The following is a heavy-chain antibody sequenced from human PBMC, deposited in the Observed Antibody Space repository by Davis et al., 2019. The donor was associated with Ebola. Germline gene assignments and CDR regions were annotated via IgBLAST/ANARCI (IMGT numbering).Heavy chain of an antibody. Sequence: GGSLTLSCAASGSTLSSYSMNWVRQAPGKGLEWVSSISSSSSHIYYADSVKGRFTISRDNAKNSLYLQMNSLRAEDTAVYYCARDTTVTTLSLFLHDAFDIWGQGTMVTVSS. V-gene: IGHV3-21*01. D-gene: IGHD4-17*01. CDR1: GSTLSSYS. J-gene: IGHJ3*02. CDR2: ISSSSSHI. CDR3: ARDTTVTTLSLFLHDAFDI.